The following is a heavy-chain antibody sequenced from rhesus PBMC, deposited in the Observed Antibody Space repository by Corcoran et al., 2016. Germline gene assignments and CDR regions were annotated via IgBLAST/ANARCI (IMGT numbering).Heavy chain of an antibody. V-gene: IGHV4-160*01. CDR1: GGSISDSYY. Sequence: QVQLQESGPGLVKPSETLSLTCTVSGGSISDSYYWSWIRQPPGQGLEWMGRIYGSGRSTNYSPSLNSRVTISRDTSKNQFSLKLTSVTAADTAVYYCASSDLRLYSSGCIFDYWGQGVLVTVSS. J-gene: IGHJ4*01. CDR2: IYGSGRST. CDR3: ASSDLRLYSSGCIFDY. D-gene: IGHD6-31*01.